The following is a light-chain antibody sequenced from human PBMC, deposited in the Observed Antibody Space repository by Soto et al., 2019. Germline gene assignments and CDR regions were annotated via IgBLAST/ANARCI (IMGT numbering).Light chain of an antibody. CDR2: EVS. CDR3: STYTTSTTLYV. V-gene: IGLV2-14*01. Sequence: QSVLTQPASLSGSPGQSITISCTGTGSDIGVYNYVSWYQQHPGKAPKLMIYEVSNRPSGVSNRFSGSKSGNTASLTISGLHAEDEAAYYCSTYTTSTTLYVFGTGTKVTAL. J-gene: IGLJ1*01. CDR1: GSDIGVYNY.